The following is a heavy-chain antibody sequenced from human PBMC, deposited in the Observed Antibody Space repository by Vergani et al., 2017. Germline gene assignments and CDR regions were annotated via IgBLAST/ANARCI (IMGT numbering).Heavy chain of an antibody. CDR1: GFTFSSYS. Sequence: EVQLVESGGGLVQPGGSLRLSCAASGFTFSSYSMNWVRQAPGKGLEWVSYISSSSSTIYYADSVKGRFTISRDNAKNSLYLQMNSLRAADTAVYYCARRRTGLIDYWGQGTLVTVSS. V-gene: IGHV3-48*01. D-gene: IGHD2-8*02. CDR2: ISSSSSTI. CDR3: ARRRTGLIDY. J-gene: IGHJ4*02.